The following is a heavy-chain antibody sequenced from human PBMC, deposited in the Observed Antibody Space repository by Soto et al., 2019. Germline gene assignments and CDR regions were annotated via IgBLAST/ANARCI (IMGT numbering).Heavy chain of an antibody. CDR1: GGSISSGDYY. V-gene: IGHV4-30-4*01. D-gene: IGHD2-21*02. Sequence: QVQLQESGPGLVKPSQTLSLTCTVSGGSISSGDYYWSWIRQPPGKGLEWIGYIYYSGSTYYNPSLKRRVNTSVATSKNQFSLKLSSVTAADPAVYYCATVKAVTAHYKFDYWGQGTLVTVSS. CDR2: IYYSGST. J-gene: IGHJ4*02. CDR3: ATVKAVTAHYKFDY.